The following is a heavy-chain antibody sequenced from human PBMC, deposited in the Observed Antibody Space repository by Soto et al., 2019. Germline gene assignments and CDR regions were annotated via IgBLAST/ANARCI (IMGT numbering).Heavy chain of an antibody. CDR1: GYTFTSYG. J-gene: IGHJ4*02. CDR3: ARDPESWNYVHFDY. CDR2: ISAYNGNT. V-gene: IGHV1-18*01. D-gene: IGHD1-7*01. Sequence: GASVKVSCKASGYTFTSYGISWVRQAPGQGLEWMGWISAYNGNTNYAQKLQGRVTMTTDTSTSTAYMELRSLRSDDTAVYYCARDPESWNYVHFDYWGQGTLVTVSS.